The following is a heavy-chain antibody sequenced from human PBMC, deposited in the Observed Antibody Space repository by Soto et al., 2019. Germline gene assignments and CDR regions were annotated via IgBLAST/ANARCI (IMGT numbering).Heavy chain of an antibody. Sequence: SVKIACKAPGGTLSSYAISWVRQAPGQGLEWMGGIIPIFGTANYAQKFQGRVTITADESTSTAYMELSSLRSEDTAVYYCARDRCYYDSSGYCPFEYWGQGTLVTVSS. CDR2: IIPIFGTA. CDR3: ARDRCYYDSSGYCPFEY. CDR1: GGTLSSYA. D-gene: IGHD3-22*01. V-gene: IGHV1-69*13. J-gene: IGHJ4*02.